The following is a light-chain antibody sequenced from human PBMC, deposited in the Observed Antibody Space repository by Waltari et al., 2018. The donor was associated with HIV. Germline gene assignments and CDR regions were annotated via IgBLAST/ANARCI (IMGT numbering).Light chain of an antibody. Sequence: EVVLTQSPATLSLSPGERATLSCRASQSVNTALAWYQQKPGQAPRLLMSDASKRATGIAARFGGSGSGTDFTLTISSLEPEDFAVYYCQQRSNWPTTYTFGQGTKLEIK. CDR2: DAS. CDR1: QSVNTA. J-gene: IGKJ2*01. CDR3: QQRSNWPTTYT. V-gene: IGKV3-11*01.